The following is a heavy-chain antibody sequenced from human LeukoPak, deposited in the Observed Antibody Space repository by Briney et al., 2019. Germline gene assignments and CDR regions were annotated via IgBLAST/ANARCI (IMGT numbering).Heavy chain of an antibody. Sequence: ASVKVSCKVSGYTLTELSMHWVRHAPGKGLEWMGGFDPEDGETIYAQKFQGRVTMTEDTSTDTAYMELSSLRSEDTAVYYCATYLLAAAGDADYWGQGTLVTVSS. V-gene: IGHV1-24*01. D-gene: IGHD6-13*01. J-gene: IGHJ4*02. CDR3: ATYLLAAAGDADY. CDR2: FDPEDGET. CDR1: GYTLTELS.